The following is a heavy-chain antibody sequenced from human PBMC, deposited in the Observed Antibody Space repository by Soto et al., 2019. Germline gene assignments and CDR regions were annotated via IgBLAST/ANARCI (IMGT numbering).Heavy chain of an antibody. CDR2: INGSSTTL. D-gene: IGHD2-21*02. CDR1: GFDFGIYS. V-gene: IGHV3-48*02. Sequence: EVQLVESGGDLVQRGGSLRLSCAASGFDFGIYSMNWVRQAPGKGLEWISYINGSSTTLYYADSVRGRFIISRDNTENSLYLQMDSLRDADTAVYFCARGALFRCNGGHCFSDGLFLSWGQGTLVTVSP. CDR3: ARGALFRCNGGHCFSDGLFLS. J-gene: IGHJ5*02.